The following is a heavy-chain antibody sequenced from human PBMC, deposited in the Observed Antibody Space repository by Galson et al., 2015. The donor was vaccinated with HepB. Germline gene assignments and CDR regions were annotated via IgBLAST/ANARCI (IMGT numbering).Heavy chain of an antibody. D-gene: IGHD3-16*02. Sequence: SLRLSCAASGFTFSSYGMHWVRQAPGKGLEWVAVISYDGSNKYYADSVKGRFTISRDNSKNTLYLQMNSLRAEDTAVYYCANSRYDYIWGSYPRAFDYWGQGTLVTVSS. CDR1: GFTFSSYG. J-gene: IGHJ4*02. CDR3: ANSRYDYIWGSYPRAFDY. V-gene: IGHV3-30*18. CDR2: ISYDGSNK.